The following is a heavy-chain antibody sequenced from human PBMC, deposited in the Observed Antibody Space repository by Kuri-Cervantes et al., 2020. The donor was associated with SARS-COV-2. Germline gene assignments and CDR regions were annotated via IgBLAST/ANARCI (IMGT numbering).Heavy chain of an antibody. J-gene: IGHJ4*02. CDR1: GYTFTSYG. V-gene: IGHV1-18*01. D-gene: IGHD3-9*01. Sequence: ASVKVSCNASGYTFTSYGISWVRQAPGQGLEWMGWISAYNGNTNYAQKLQGRVTMTTDTSTSTAYMVLRSLRSDDTAVYYCAREKLRYFDWSKPPTPEYYFDYWGQGTLVTVSS. CDR3: AREKLRYFDWSKPPTPEYYFDY. CDR2: ISAYNGNT.